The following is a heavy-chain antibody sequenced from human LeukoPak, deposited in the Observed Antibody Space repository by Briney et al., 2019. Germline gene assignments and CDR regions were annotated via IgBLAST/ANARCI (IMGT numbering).Heavy chain of an antibody. CDR3: AREPYYYDSSGYPNYFDY. Sequence: GGSLRLSCAASGFTFSSYAMSWVRQAPGKGLEWVSGISGSGGGTYYADSVKGRFTISRDNSKNTLYLQMNSLRAEDTAVYYCAREPYYYDSSGYPNYFDYWGQGTLVTVSS. D-gene: IGHD3-22*01. CDR2: ISGSGGGT. J-gene: IGHJ4*02. V-gene: IGHV3-23*01. CDR1: GFTFSSYA.